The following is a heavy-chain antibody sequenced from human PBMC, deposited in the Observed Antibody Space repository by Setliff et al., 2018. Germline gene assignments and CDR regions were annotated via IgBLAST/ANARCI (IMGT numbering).Heavy chain of an antibody. Sequence: GASVKVSCKASGYSFSNYDINWVRQATGQGLEWMGWMNPNTGNTGYAQKLQGRVSMTRSTSISTAYMELSSLRSEDTAVYYCALSLYYYNASGYYPFDYWGLGTLVTVS. CDR3: ALSLYYYNASGYYPFDY. V-gene: IGHV1-8*01. D-gene: IGHD3-22*01. CDR2: MNPNTGNT. J-gene: IGHJ4*02. CDR1: GYSFSNYD.